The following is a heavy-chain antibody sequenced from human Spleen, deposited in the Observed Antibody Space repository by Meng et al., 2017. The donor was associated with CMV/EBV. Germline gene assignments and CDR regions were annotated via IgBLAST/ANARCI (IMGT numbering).Heavy chain of an antibody. CDR2: INSDGSST. Sequence: GESLKISCAASGFTFSSYWMHWVRQAPGKGLVWVSRINSDGSSTNYADSVKGRFTISRDNAKKTLYLQMNSLRAEDTAVYYCAREGGGSYYGMDVWGQGTTVTVSS. V-gene: IGHV3-74*01. CDR1: GFTFSSYW. J-gene: IGHJ6*02. D-gene: IGHD3-16*01. CDR3: AREGGGSYYGMDV.